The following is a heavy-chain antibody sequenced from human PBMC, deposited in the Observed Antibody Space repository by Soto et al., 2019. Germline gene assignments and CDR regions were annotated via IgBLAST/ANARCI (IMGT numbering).Heavy chain of an antibody. Sequence: PSETLSLTCTVSGGSISSGGYYWSWIRQHPGKGLEWIGYIYYSGSTYYNPSLKSRVTISVDTSKNQFSLKLSSVTAADTAVYYCARDDCSSTSCSKGGFGYWGQGTLVTVSS. CDR3: ARDDCSSTSCSKGGFGY. CDR1: GGSISSGGYY. CDR2: IYYSGST. V-gene: IGHV4-31*03. D-gene: IGHD2-2*01. J-gene: IGHJ4*02.